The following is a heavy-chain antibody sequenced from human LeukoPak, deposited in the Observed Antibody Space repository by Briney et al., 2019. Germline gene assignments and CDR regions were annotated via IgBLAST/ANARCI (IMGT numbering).Heavy chain of an antibody. CDR2: IYYSGST. V-gene: IGHV4-39*07. J-gene: IGHJ4*02. CDR1: GGSISSSSYY. D-gene: IGHD3-3*01. CDR3: ARAPGRITIFGVVIGGVPDFDY. Sequence: SETLSLTCTVSGGSISSSSYYWGWIRQPPGRGLEWIGSIYYSGSTYYNPSLKSRVTISVDTSKNQFSLKLSSVTAADMAVYYCARAPGRITIFGVVIGGVPDFDYWGQGTLVTVSS.